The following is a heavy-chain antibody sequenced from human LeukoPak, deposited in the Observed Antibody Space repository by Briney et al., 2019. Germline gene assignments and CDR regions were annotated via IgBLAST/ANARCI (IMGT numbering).Heavy chain of an antibody. CDR2: TRNKANSYTT. CDR3: ARVSIKMYYMDV. CDR1: GFSSSDHY. V-gene: IGHV3-72*01. Sequence: GGSLRLSCAASGFSSSDHYIDWVRQAPGKGLEWVGRTRNKANSYTTEYAASVKGRFTISRDDSENSLYLLMNSLNPEDTAVYYCARVSIKMYYMDVWGKGTTVTVSS. J-gene: IGHJ6*03. D-gene: IGHD2-8*01.